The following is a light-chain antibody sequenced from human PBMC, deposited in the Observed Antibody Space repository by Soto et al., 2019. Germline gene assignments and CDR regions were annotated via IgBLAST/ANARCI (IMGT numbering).Light chain of an antibody. CDR1: QSVSSK. J-gene: IGKJ1*01. Sequence: EIVMTQSPGTLSVSPGERVTLSCRASQSVSSKLVWYQRKPGQAPRLLIYDASTRATGMPGRFSGSGSGTDFTLTISRLEPEDYAVYYCQQYGSSGTFGQGTKVDIK. V-gene: IGKV3-20*01. CDR3: QQYGSSGT. CDR2: DAS.